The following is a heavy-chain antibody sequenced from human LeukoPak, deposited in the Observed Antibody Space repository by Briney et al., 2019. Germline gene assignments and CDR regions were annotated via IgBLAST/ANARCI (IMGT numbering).Heavy chain of an antibody. V-gene: IGHV4-4*07. CDR2: IHGRGGT. CDR3: AREDSAAYCTSANCLGFDY. J-gene: IGHJ4*02. CDR1: GAPIINYH. Sequence: IPSETLPLSCTVSGAPIINYHWSSIRQSAGKGLEWIGPIHGRGGTDYSPSLRSRDSLSLDKSKSRFSLNLSSVTAADTARYYCAREDSAAYCTSANCLGFDYWGQGSLVIVSP. D-gene: IGHD2-2*01.